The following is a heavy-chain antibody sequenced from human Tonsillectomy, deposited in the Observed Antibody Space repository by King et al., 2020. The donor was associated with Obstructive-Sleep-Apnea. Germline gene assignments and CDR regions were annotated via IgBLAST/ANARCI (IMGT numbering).Heavy chain of an antibody. D-gene: IGHD3-22*01. CDR2: IGTAGDT. J-gene: IGHJ2*01. CDR3: ARGMKERSYHYYDSSGQTAWYFDL. Sequence: VQLVESGGGLVQPGGSLRLSCAASGFTFSSYDMHWVRQATGKGLEWVSAIGTAGDTYYPGSVKGRFTISRENAKNSLYLQMNSLRAGDTAVYYCARGMKERSYHYYDSSGQTAWYFDLWGRGTLVTVSS. CDR1: GFTFSSYD. V-gene: IGHV3-13*04.